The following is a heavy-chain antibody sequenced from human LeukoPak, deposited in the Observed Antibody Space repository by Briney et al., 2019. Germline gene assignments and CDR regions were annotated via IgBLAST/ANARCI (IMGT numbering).Heavy chain of an antibody. CDR2: IYYSGST. V-gene: IGHV4-59*08. CDR3: AGQIIVGALYYFDY. J-gene: IGHJ4*02. Sequence: PSETLSLTCTVSGGSISSYYWSWIRQPPGKGLEWIGYIYYSGSTNYNPSLKSRVTISVDTSKNQFSLKLSSVTAADTAVYYCAGQIIVGALYYFDYWGQGTLVTVSS. D-gene: IGHD1-26*01. CDR1: GGSISSYY.